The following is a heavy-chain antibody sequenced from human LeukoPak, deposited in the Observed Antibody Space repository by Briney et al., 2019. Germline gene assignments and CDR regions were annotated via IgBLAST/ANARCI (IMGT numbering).Heavy chain of an antibody. CDR1: GFSFSTTD. CDR2: INHNGNVN. Sequence: PGGSLRLSCAASGFSFSTTDMHWVRQAPGKGLEWVASINHNGNVNYYVDSVKGRFTISRDNAKNSLYLQMSNLRAEDTAVYFCARGGGLDVWGQGATVTVSS. CDR3: ARGGGLDV. J-gene: IGHJ6*02. V-gene: IGHV3-7*03. D-gene: IGHD3-16*01.